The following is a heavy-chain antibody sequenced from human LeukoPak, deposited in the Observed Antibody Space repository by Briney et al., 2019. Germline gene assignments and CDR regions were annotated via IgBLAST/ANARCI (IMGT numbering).Heavy chain of an antibody. CDR1: GFTFGSYW. Sequence: PGGSLRLSCAASGFTFGSYWMSWVRQAPGRGLEWVANIKPDGSETYYVDSVKGRFTISRDNAKNSLYLQMNSLRAEDTAVYYCARDRSRLVFWGQGTLVTVSS. CDR3: ARDRSRLVF. D-gene: IGHD6-6*01. V-gene: IGHV3-7*01. J-gene: IGHJ4*02. CDR2: IKPDGSET.